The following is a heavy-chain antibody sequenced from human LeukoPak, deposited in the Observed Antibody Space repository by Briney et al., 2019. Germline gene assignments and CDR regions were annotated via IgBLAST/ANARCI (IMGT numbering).Heavy chain of an antibody. Sequence: GGSLRLSCAASGFTFSSYSMNWVRQAPGKGLEWVSSISSSRSYIYYADSVKGRFTISRDNAKNSLYLQMNSLRAEDTAVYYCARVDYSSGWYGFDYWGQGTLVTVSS. J-gene: IGHJ4*02. CDR3: ARVDYSSGWYGFDY. CDR1: GFTFSSYS. D-gene: IGHD6-19*01. V-gene: IGHV3-21*01. CDR2: ISSSRSYI.